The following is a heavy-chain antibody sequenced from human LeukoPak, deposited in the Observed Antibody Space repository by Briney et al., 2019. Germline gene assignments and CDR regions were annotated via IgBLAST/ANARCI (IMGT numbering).Heavy chain of an antibody. CDR1: GYSFTSCW. Sequence: GESLKISCKGSGYSFTSCWIGWVRQMPGKGLEWMGIIYPGDSDTRYSPSFQGQVTISADKSISTAYLQWSSLKASDTAMYYCARPYYYGSGSYYFDYWGQGTLVTVPS. D-gene: IGHD3-10*01. J-gene: IGHJ4*02. CDR3: ARPYYYGSGSYYFDY. V-gene: IGHV5-51*01. CDR2: IYPGDSDT.